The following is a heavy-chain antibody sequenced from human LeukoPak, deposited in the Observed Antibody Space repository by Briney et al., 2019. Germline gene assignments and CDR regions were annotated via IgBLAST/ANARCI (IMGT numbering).Heavy chain of an antibody. CDR3: ARGRWISGSYYNFDS. V-gene: IGHV4-34*01. CDR2: INYSGTT. Sequence: PSETLSLTCAVYGGSFSGYYWGWIRQPPGKGLEWIATINYSGTTHYNPSLQSRVTMSADTSNSQFSLKVNSVTAADTAVYHCARGRWISGSYYNFDSWGQGTLVTVSS. D-gene: IGHD1-26*01. J-gene: IGHJ4*02. CDR1: GGSFSGYY.